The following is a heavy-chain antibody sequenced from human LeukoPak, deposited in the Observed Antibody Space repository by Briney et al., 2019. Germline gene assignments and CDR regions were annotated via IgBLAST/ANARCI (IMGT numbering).Heavy chain of an antibody. CDR2: INPSGGST. CDR1: GYAFTSYY. J-gene: IGHJ4*02. D-gene: IGHD3-10*01. CDR3: ARDSRGSGSKHNYFDY. Sequence: ASVKVSCKASGYAFTSYYMHWVRQAPGQGLEWMGIINPSGGSTSYAQKFQGRVTMTRDTSISTAYMELSSLRSEDTAVYYCARDSRGSGSKHNYFDYWGQGTLVTVSS. V-gene: IGHV1-46*01.